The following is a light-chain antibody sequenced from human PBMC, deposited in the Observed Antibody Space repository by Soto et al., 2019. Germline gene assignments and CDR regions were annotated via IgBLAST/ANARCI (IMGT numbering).Light chain of an antibody. CDR2: NVY. CDR1: SSDVGAYNF. Sequence: QSVLTQPASVSGSPGQSITISCTGTSSDVGAYNFVSWHQQHPGKAPKLMIYNVYDRPSGISYRLSGSKSGNTASLTISGLQGEDEADYYCSAYTVSRTDVFGTGTKLTVL. J-gene: IGLJ1*01. V-gene: IGLV2-14*03. CDR3: SAYTVSRTDV.